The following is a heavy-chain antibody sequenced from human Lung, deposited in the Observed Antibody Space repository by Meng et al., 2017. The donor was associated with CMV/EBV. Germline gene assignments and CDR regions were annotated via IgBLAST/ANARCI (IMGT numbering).Heavy chain of an antibody. CDR3: VRDCSVASCYDFYYYGMDV. CDR2: SIPMYATV. CDR1: GGTFNRYS. J-gene: IGHJ6*02. D-gene: IGHD2-2*01. V-gene: IGHV1-69*05. Sequence: SVXVSXXASGGTFNRYSISWVRQAPGPGLEWMGGSIPMYATVNHAQKFQGRVTITTDESASTAYMKLSSLRSEDTGVYYCVRDCSVASCYDFYYYGMDVWGRGTTVXVSS.